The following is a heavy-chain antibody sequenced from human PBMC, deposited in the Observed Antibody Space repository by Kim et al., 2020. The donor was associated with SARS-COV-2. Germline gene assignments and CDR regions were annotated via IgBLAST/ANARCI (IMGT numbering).Heavy chain of an antibody. CDR2: IWYDGSNK. J-gene: IGHJ4*02. D-gene: IGHD3-16*02. V-gene: IGHV3-33*01. Sequence: GGSLRLSCAASGFTFRSFDMHWVRQAPGKGLEWVALIWYDGSNKYYADSVKGRFTISRDNSKNTLYLQMNSLRAEYTAVYYCARDRMITFGGVIAHMYYFDYWGQGTLVTVSS. CDR1: GFTFRSFD. CDR3: ARDRMITFGGVIAHMYYFDY.